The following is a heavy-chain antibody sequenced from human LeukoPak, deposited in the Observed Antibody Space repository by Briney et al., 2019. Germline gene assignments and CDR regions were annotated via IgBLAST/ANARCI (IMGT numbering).Heavy chain of an antibody. Sequence: SETLSLTCTVSGYSISSGYYWGWIRQPPGKGLEWIGSIYHSGSTYYNPSLKSRVTISVDTSKNQFSLKLSSVTAADTAVCYCARITWGRNTYYFDYWGQGTLVTVSS. CDR2: IYHSGST. J-gene: IGHJ4*02. CDR1: GYSISSGYY. CDR3: ARITWGRNTYYFDY. D-gene: IGHD3-10*01. V-gene: IGHV4-38-2*02.